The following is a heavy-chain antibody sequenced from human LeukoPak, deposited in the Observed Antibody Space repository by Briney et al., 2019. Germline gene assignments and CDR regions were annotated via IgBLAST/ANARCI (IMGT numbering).Heavy chain of an antibody. CDR3: ARSGYYDSSGYLLAFDI. CDR2: IIPIFGTA. V-gene: IGHV1-69*05. CDR1: GGTFSSYA. J-gene: IGHJ3*02. D-gene: IGHD3-22*01. Sequence: ASVKVSCKASGGTFSSYAISWVRQAPGQGLEWMGGIIPIFGTANYAQKFQGRVTITTDESTSTVYMEPSSLRSEDTAVYYCARSGYYDSSGYLLAFDIWGQGTMVTVSS.